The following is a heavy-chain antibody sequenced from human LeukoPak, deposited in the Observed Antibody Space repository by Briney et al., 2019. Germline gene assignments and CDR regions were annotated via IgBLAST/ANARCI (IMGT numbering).Heavy chain of an antibody. J-gene: IGHJ4*02. CDR3: AKDQGIVVTISDY. CDR1: GFIVSSNY. V-gene: IGHV3-23*01. Sequence: GGSLRLSCAASGFIVSSNYMSWVRQAPGKGLEWVSAISGSGGSTYYADSVKGRFTISRDNSKNTLYLQMNSLRAEDTAVYYCAKDQGIVVTISDYWGQGTLVTVSS. CDR2: ISGSGGST. D-gene: IGHD5-12*01.